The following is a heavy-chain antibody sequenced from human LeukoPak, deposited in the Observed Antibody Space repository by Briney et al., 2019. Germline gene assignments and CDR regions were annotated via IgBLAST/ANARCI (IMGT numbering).Heavy chain of an antibody. J-gene: IGHJ3*02. CDR1: GFTFSSYA. V-gene: IGHV3-23*01. CDR2: ISGSGGST. CDR3: AKAAGITMIVVVIDLEDAFDI. D-gene: IGHD3-22*01. Sequence: PGGSLRLSCAASGFTFSSYAMSWVRQAPGKGLEWVSAISGSGGSTYYADSVKGRFTISRDNSKNTLYPQMNSLRAEDTAVYYCAKAAGITMIVVVIDLEDAFDIWGQGTMVTVSS.